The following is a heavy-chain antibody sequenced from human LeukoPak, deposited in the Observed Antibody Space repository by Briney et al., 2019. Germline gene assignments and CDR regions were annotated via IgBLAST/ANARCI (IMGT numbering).Heavy chain of an antibody. CDR3: ARDLGGVSSGYASFW. CDR2: INPNSGDT. CDR1: GYTFTGSY. Sequence: GASVKVSCKASGYTFTGSYMHWVRQAPGQGLEWMGWINPNSGDTHYAQKFQGRVTMTRDTSTSTVYMELSSLRSEDTAVYYCARDLGGVSSGYASFWWGQGTLVTVSS. D-gene: IGHD3-22*01. J-gene: IGHJ4*02. V-gene: IGHV1-2*02.